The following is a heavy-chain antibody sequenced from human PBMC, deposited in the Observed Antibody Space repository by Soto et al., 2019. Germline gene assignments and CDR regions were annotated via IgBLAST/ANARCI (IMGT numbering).Heavy chain of an antibody. Sequence: SETLSLTCTVSGGSISSSSYYWGWIRQPPGKGLEWIGSIYYSGSTYYNPSLKSRVTISVDTSKNQFSLKLSSVTAADTAVYYCARRDSSGSNFDYWGQGTLVTGSS. CDR2: IYYSGST. CDR1: GGSISSSSYY. J-gene: IGHJ4*02. CDR3: ARRDSSGSNFDY. V-gene: IGHV4-39*01. D-gene: IGHD3-22*01.